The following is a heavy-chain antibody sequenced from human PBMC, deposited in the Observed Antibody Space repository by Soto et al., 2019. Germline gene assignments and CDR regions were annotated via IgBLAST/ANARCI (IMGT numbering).Heavy chain of an antibody. Sequence: QVQLVESGGGVVQPGRSLRLSCAASGFTFSSYGVHWVRQAPGKGLEWVAVIWYDGSNKYYADSVKGRFTISRDNSKNTLYLQMNSLRAEDTAVYYCARKGYYVWGSYRKTDYGMDVWGQGTTVTVSS. J-gene: IGHJ6*02. CDR2: IWYDGSNK. D-gene: IGHD3-16*02. CDR3: ARKGYYVWGSYRKTDYGMDV. CDR1: GFTFSSYG. V-gene: IGHV3-33*01.